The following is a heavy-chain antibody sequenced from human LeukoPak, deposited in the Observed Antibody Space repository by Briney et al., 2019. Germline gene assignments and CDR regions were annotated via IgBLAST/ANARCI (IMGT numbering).Heavy chain of an antibody. CDR3: ARLSVSSSTREFDY. CDR1: GGSISSGGYY. D-gene: IGHD6-6*01. J-gene: IGHJ4*02. CDR2: IYYSGST. Sequence: SETLSLTCTVSGGSISSGGYYWSWIRQHPGKGLEWIGYIYYSGSTYYNPSLKSRVTISVGTSKNQFSLKLSSVTAADTAVYYCARLSVSSSTREFDYWGQGTLVTVSS. V-gene: IGHV4-31*03.